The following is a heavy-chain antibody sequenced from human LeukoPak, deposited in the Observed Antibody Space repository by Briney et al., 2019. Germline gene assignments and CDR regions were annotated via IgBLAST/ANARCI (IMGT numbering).Heavy chain of an antibody. CDR1: GGSISGSSYY. CDR3: ARIYGSGSYYLYYFDY. D-gene: IGHD3-10*01. CDR2: IYYSGST. J-gene: IGHJ4*02. V-gene: IGHV4-31*03. Sequence: SETLSLTCTVSGGSISGSSYYWSWIRQHPGKGLEWIGYIYYSGSTYYNPSLKSRVTVSVDTSENQFSLKLSSVTAADTAVYYCARIYGSGSYYLYYFDYWGQGTLVTVSS.